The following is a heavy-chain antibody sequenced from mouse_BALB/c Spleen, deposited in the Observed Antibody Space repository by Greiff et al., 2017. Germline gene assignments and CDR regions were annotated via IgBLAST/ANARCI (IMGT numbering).Heavy chain of an antibody. CDR1: GFSLTGYG. D-gene: IGHD4-1*02. J-gene: IGHJ4*01. Sequence: VQRVESGPGLVAPSQSLSITCTVSGFSLTGYGVNWVRQPPGKGLEWLGMIWGDGSTDYNSALISRLSISKDNSKSQVFLKMNSLQTDDTARYYCARLNGDGYAMDYWGQGTSVTVSS. V-gene: IGHV2-6-7*01. CDR3: ARLNGDGYAMDY. CDR2: IWGDGST.